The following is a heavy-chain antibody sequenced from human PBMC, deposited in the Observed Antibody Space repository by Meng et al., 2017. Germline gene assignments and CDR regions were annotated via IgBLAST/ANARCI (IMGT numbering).Heavy chain of an antibody. D-gene: IGHD4-23*01. Sequence: GGSLRLSCAASGLTFSSYAMHWVRQAPGKGLEWVAVISYDGSNKYYADSVKGRFTISRDNSKNTLYLQMNSLRAEDTAVYYCARDASDYGGVFDYWGQGTLVTV. CDR1: GLTFSSYA. CDR2: ISYDGSNK. V-gene: IGHV3-30*01. J-gene: IGHJ4*02. CDR3: ARDASDYGGVFDY.